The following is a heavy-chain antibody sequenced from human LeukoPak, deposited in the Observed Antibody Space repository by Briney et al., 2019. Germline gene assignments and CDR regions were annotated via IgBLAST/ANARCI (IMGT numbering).Heavy chain of an antibody. Sequence: GGSLRLSYAASGFTFSSYGMHWVRQAPGKGLEWVAFIRYDGSNKYYADSVKGRFTISRDNSKNTLYLQMNSLRAEDTAVYYCAKFHPEYRKVVGATTDNFDYWGQGTLVTVSS. J-gene: IGHJ4*02. CDR1: GFTFSSYG. CDR2: IRYDGSNK. CDR3: AKFHPEYRKVVGATTDNFDY. V-gene: IGHV3-30*02. D-gene: IGHD1-26*01.